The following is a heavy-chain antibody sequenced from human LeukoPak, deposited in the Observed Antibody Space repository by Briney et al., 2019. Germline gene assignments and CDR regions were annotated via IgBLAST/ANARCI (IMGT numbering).Heavy chain of an antibody. D-gene: IGHD3-16*01. Sequence: ASVKLSCEASGYTFTGYYMHWVRQAPGQGLEWVGCINPNSGGTNYAQQVQGRVTVTRETSITTAYMELSRLRSDDTAVYYCAASQTYEYYYYMDVWGRGTTVTVSS. V-gene: IGHV1-2*02. CDR1: GYTFTGYY. CDR3: AASQTYEYYYYMDV. J-gene: IGHJ6*03. CDR2: INPNSGGT.